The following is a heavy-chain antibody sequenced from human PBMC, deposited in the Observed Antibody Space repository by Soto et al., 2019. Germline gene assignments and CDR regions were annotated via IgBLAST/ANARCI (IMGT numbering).Heavy chain of an antibody. D-gene: IGHD1-26*01. J-gene: IGHJ4*02. Sequence: ASVKVSCKASGYSFTSLGINWVRQTAGQGLEWMGWMQPSTGRTGYAQKFQGRVTMTRDTSINTAYMELTTLTSDDTAFYYCARGVSAGVDYWGQGTLVTVSS. CDR1: GYSFTSLG. CDR2: MQPSTGRT. V-gene: IGHV1-8*01. CDR3: ARGVSAGVDY.